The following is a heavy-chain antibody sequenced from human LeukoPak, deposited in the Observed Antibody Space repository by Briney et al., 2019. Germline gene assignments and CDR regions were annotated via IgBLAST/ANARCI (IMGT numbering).Heavy chain of an antibody. D-gene: IGHD4/OR15-4a*01. CDR1: GGSISSYY. CDR2: IYYSGST. V-gene: IGHV4-59*12. Sequence: PSETLSLTCTVSGGSISSYYWSWIRQPPGKGLEWIGYIYYSGSTYYNPSLKSRVTISVDTSKNQFSLRLSSVTAADTAVYYCARGFGAFDYWGQGTLVTVSS. J-gene: IGHJ4*02. CDR3: ARGFGAFDY.